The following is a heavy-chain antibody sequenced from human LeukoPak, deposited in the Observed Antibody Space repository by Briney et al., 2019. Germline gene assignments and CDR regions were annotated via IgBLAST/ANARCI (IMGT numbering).Heavy chain of an antibody. CDR1: GYSFNTFY. CDR3: ARLIYYGSGRTYFFDS. V-gene: IGHV5-51*01. J-gene: IGHJ4*02. Sequence: GESLKISCKGSGYSFNTFYIGWVRQTPETGLECMGNIYPSDSETKYKPSFQGQITISVDRAITTAYLHLSSLKASDTGMYYCARLIYYGSGRTYFFDSWGQGTLVTVSP. CDR2: IYPSDSET. D-gene: IGHD3-10*01.